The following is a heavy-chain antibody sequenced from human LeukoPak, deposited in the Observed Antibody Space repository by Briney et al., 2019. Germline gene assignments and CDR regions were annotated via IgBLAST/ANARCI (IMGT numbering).Heavy chain of an antibody. J-gene: IGHJ5*02. CDR1: GYSISSGYY. CDR2: IYHSGST. CDR3: ARDILYYYGSGSKFGPFDP. Sequence: SETLSLTCTVSGYSISSGYYWGWIRQPPGKGLEWIGSIYHSGSTYYNPFLKSRVTISVDTSKNQFSLKLSSVTAADTAVYYCARDILYYYGSGSKFGPFDPWGQGTLVTVSS. D-gene: IGHD3-10*01. V-gene: IGHV4-38-2*02.